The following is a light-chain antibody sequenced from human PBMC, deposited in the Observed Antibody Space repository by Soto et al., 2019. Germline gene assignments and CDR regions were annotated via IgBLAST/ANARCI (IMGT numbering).Light chain of an antibody. Sequence: EIVMTQSPATLSVSPGERATLSCRASQSVSGNLAWYQQKPGQTPKLLIYVASTRTTGIPAKFSGSGSGTEFTLTISILQSEDFAVYYCQQYNGWPLTFGGGTKVEFK. CDR1: QSVSGN. J-gene: IGKJ4*01. V-gene: IGKV3-15*01. CDR2: VAS. CDR3: QQYNGWPLT.